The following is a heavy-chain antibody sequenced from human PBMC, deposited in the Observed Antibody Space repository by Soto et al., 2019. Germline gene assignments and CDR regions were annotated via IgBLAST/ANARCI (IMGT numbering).Heavy chain of an antibody. J-gene: IGHJ4*02. D-gene: IGHD3-10*01. Sequence: EVHLLESGGDLVQPGGSLRLSCAASGFIFSSCPMSWVRQAPGKELEWVSGISGSGSTIFYGDSVRGRFTTSRDNSKNTLYLEMSSLRVEDPAVYYCARALASGRGLDYWGQGTLVTVSS. CDR2: ISGSGSTI. CDR3: ARALASGRGLDY. CDR1: GFIFSSCP. V-gene: IGHV3-23*01.